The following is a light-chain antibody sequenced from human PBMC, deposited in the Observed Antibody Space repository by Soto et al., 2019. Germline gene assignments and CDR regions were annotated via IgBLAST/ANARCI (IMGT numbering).Light chain of an antibody. V-gene: IGKV3-15*01. CDR2: GVS. CDR1: QSVSSK. CDR3: QQYNNWPPLT. J-gene: IGKJ4*01. Sequence: EIVMTQSPATLSVSPGERATLSCRASQSVSSKLAWFQQKPGQAPSLLIYGVSTRATGVPVRFSGSGSGTEFTLTVNSLQSEDFAVYYCQQYNNWPPLTFGGGTKVDIK.